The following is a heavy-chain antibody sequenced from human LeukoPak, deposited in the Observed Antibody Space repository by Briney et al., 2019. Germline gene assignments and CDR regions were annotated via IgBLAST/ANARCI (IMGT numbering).Heavy chain of an antibody. Sequence: SVKVSCKASGYTFTSYGISWVRQAPGQGLEWMGGIIPIFGTANYAQKFQGRVTITADESTSTAYMELSSLRSEDTAVYYCARGLGSALYYMDVWGKGTTVTVSS. CDR2: IIPIFGTA. CDR3: ARGLGSALYYMDV. D-gene: IGHD3-10*02. CDR1: GYTFTSYG. J-gene: IGHJ6*03. V-gene: IGHV1-69*13.